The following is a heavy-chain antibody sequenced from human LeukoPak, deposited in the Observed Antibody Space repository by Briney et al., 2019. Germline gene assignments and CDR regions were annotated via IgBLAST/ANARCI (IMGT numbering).Heavy chain of an antibody. CDR3: ARDRDYGDYVGEYYFDY. Sequence: GGSLRLSCTASGFTFSSYSMNWVRQAPGKGLEWVSYISSSSNSIYYADSVKGRFTISRDNAKNSLYLQMHSLRAEDTAVYYCARDRDYGDYVGEYYFDYWGQGTLVTVSS. D-gene: IGHD4-17*01. CDR2: ISSSSNSI. CDR1: GFTFSSYS. J-gene: IGHJ4*02. V-gene: IGHV3-48*01.